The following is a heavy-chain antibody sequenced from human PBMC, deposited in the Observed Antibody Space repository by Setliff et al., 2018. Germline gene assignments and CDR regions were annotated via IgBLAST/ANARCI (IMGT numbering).Heavy chain of an antibody. CDR1: GYTFTGYY. D-gene: IGHD6-13*01. CDR2: INPNSGGT. J-gene: IGHJ4*02. Sequence: GASVKVSCKASGYTFTGYYMHWVRQAPGQGLEWMGWINPNSGGTNYAQKFQGWVTMTRDTSTSTVYLEMTSLSSEDTAVYYCARGQAIRIRAAAGMWDRWGQGTLVTVSS. CDR3: ARGQAIRIRAAAGMWDR. V-gene: IGHV1-2*04.